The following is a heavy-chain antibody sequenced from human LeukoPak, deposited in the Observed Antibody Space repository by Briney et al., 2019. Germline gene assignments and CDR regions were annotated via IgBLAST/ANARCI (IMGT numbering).Heavy chain of an antibody. Sequence: ASVKVSCMASGYTFTSYGISWVRQAPGQGLEWMGWISAYNGNTNYAQKLQGRVTMTTDTSTSTAYMELRSLRSDDTAVYYCARDTDYYGSGSYYNSHFDYWGQGTLVTVSS. CDR2: ISAYNGNT. J-gene: IGHJ4*02. CDR1: GYTFTSYG. V-gene: IGHV1-18*01. D-gene: IGHD3-10*01. CDR3: ARDTDYYGSGSYYNSHFDY.